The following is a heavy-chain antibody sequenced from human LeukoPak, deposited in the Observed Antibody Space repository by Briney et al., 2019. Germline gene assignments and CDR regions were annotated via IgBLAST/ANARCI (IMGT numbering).Heavy chain of an antibody. V-gene: IGHV1-2*02. Sequence: ASVKVSCKASGYTFTGYYMHWVRQAPGQGLEWIGWINPNSGGTNYAQKFQGRVTMTRDTSISTAYMELSRLRSDDTAVYYCARLPIVDTAMVSDYWGQGTLVTVSS. CDR3: ARLPIVDTAMVSDY. CDR2: INPNSGGT. CDR1: GYTFTGYY. J-gene: IGHJ4*02. D-gene: IGHD5-18*01.